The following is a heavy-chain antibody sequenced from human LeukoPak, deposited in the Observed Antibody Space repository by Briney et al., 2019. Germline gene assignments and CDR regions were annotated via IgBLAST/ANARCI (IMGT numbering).Heavy chain of an antibody. Sequence: SETLSLTCTVSGGSISSSSYYWGWIRQPPGKGLERIGSIYYSGSTYYNPSLKSRVTISVDTSKNQFSLKLSSVTAADTAVYYCARHGRTPSYYWGQGTLVTVSS. CDR1: GGSISSSSYY. CDR3: ARHGRTPSYY. J-gene: IGHJ4*02. V-gene: IGHV4-39*01. CDR2: IYYSGST.